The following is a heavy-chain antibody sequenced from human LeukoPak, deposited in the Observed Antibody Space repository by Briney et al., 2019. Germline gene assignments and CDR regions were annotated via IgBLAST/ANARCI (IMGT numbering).Heavy chain of an antibody. J-gene: IGHJ4*02. V-gene: IGHV4-34*01. Sequence: SETLSLTCAVYGGSFSGYYWSWLRQPPGKGLEWLGEINHSGSTNYNPSLKSRVTISVDTSKNQFSLKLSSVTAADTAVYYCARRETTTVTTLYYFGYWGQGTLVTVSS. CDR1: GGSFSGYY. D-gene: IGHD4-17*01. CDR2: INHSGST. CDR3: ARRETTTVTTLYYFGY.